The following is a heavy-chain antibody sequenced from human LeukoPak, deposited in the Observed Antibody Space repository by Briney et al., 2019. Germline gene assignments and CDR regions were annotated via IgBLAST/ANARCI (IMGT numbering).Heavy chain of an antibody. CDR3: ARDGRFGELLPTDY. J-gene: IGHJ4*02. D-gene: IGHD3-10*01. CDR1: GFTFSDYY. V-gene: IGHV3-11*01. Sequence: PGGSLRLPCAASGFTFSDYYMSWIRQAPGKGLEWVSYISSSGSTIYYADSVKGRFTISRDNAKNSLYLQMNSLRAEDTAVYYCARDGRFGELLPTDYWGQGTLVTVSS. CDR2: ISSSGSTI.